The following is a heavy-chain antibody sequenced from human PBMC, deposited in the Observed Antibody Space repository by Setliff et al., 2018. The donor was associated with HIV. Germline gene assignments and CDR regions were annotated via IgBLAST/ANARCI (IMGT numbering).Heavy chain of an antibody. D-gene: IGHD3-10*01. Sequence: SETLSLTCTISGGSFGVYRWSWIRQSAGRGLEWIGRIDSSGTTDYKPSLKGRVAISVDPSRSQFSLRVTSVTAADTAVYFCARDRHSSGLGSYGPWGPGILVTVSS. CDR2: IDSSGTT. J-gene: IGHJ5*02. CDR3: ARDRHSSGLGSYGP. CDR1: GGSFGVYR. V-gene: IGHV4-4*07.